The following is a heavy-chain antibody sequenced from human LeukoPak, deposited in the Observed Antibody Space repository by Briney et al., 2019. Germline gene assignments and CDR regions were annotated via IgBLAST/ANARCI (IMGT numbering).Heavy chain of an antibody. V-gene: IGHV1-24*01. J-gene: IGHJ6*02. D-gene: IGHD3-3*01. CDR2: FDPEDGET. CDR1: GYTLTELS. CDR3: ATGTPGRFLEWFRDYYYYYGMDV. Sequence: ASVKVPCKVSGYTLTELSMHWVRQAPGKGLEWMGGFDPEDGETIYAQKFQGRVTMTEDTSTDTAYMELSSLRSEDTAVYYCATGTPGRFLEWFRDYYYYYGMDVWGQGTTVTVSS.